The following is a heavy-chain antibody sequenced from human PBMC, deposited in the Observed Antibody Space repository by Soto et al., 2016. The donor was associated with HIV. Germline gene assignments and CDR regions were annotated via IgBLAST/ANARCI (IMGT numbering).Heavy chain of an antibody. J-gene: IGHJ5*02. CDR2: ISAYNGNT. D-gene: IGHD3-10*01. CDR1: GYNFIRYG. Sequence: QVKLVQSGAEVKKPGASVKVSCKASGYNFIRYGFTWVRQAPGQGLEWMGWISAYNGNTNYAQKLQGRVTMTTDTSTSTAYMELRSLRSDDTAVYYCARIYGSGIPDWFDPWGQGTLVTVS. CDR3: ARIYGSGIPDWFDP. V-gene: IGHV1-18*01.